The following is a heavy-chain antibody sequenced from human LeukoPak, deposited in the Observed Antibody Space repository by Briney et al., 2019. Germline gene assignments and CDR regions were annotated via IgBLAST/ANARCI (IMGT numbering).Heavy chain of an antibody. CDR2: IFYSGST. D-gene: IGHD3-22*01. V-gene: IGHV4-39*07. CDR3: ARWTRNYYDSSGYYLFDY. Sequence: SETLSLTCTVSSGSISTSNYYWGWVRQPPGKALEWIGNIFYSGSTYYSPSLKSRVTISLDTSRNQFSLKLNSVTAADTAVYYCARWTRNYYDSSGYYLFDYWGQGTLVTVSS. J-gene: IGHJ4*02. CDR1: SGSISTSNYY.